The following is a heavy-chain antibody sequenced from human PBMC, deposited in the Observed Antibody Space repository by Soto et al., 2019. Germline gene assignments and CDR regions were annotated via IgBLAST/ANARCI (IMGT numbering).Heavy chain of an antibody. D-gene: IGHD2-21*01. Sequence: EMELVESGGGLVQPGRSLRLACAASGFILDDYAMHWVRQAPGKGLEWVSGITWNSDTIYYADSVKGRFTISRDNAKNSLYLQMNSLRAEDTALYYCAKVVLRGGDPPTDAFDICGQGTMVTVSS. J-gene: IGHJ3*02. CDR3: AKVVLRGGDPPTDAFDI. V-gene: IGHV3-9*01. CDR1: GFILDDYA. CDR2: ITWNSDTI.